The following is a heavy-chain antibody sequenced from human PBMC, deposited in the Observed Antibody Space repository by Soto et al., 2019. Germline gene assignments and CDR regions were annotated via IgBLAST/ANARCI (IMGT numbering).Heavy chain of an antibody. CDR1: GFTFSSYG. D-gene: IGHD1-26*01. V-gene: IGHV3-30*18. Sequence: QVQLVESGGGVVQPGRSLRLSCAASGFTFSSYGMHWVRQAPGKGLEWVAVISYDGSNKYYADSVKGRFTISRDNSKNSLYLQMNSLRAEDTAVYYCAKDAVGALDCWGQGTLVTVSS. CDR3: AKDAVGALDC. J-gene: IGHJ4*02. CDR2: ISYDGSNK.